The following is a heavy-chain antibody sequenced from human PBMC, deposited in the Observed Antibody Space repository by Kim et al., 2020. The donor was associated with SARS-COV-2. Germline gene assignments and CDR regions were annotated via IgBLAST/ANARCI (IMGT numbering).Heavy chain of an antibody. J-gene: IGHJ6*02. CDR1: GFTFSSYS. Sequence: GGSLRLSCAASGFTFSSYSMNWVRQAPGKGLEWVSSISSSSSYIYYADSVKGRFTISRDNAKNSLYLQMNSLRAEDTAVYYCARDRLPAAMLYYYYGMDVWGQGPTVTVSS. D-gene: IGHD2-2*01. V-gene: IGHV3-21*01. CDR3: ARDRLPAAMLYYYYGMDV. CDR2: ISSSSSYI.